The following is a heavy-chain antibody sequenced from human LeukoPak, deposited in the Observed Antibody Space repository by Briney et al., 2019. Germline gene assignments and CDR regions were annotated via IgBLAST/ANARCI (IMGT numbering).Heavy chain of an antibody. CDR3: ARVGCSGGSCYPGDC. V-gene: IGHV4-30-4*01. D-gene: IGHD2-15*01. Sequence: SETLSLTCTVSGGSISSGDYYWSWIRQPPGKGLEWIGYIYYSGSTYYNPSLKSRVTISVDTSKNQFSLKLSSVTAADTAVYYCARVGCSGGSCYPGDCWGQGTLVTVSS. CDR1: GGSISSGDYY. CDR2: IYYSGST. J-gene: IGHJ4*02.